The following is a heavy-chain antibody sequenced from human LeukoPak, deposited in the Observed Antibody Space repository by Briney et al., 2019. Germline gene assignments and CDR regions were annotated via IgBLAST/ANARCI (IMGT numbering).Heavy chain of an antibody. V-gene: IGHV4-39*01. CDR2: IYYSGST. J-gene: IGHJ5*02. Sequence: PSETLSLTCTVSGGSISSSSYYWGWIRQPPGKGLEWIRSIYYSGSTYYNPSLKSRVTISVDTSKNQFSLKLSSVTAADTAVYYCARHPHYGSGSYRNYNWFDPWGQGTLVTGSS. D-gene: IGHD3-10*01. CDR1: GGSISSSSYY. CDR3: ARHPHYGSGSYRNYNWFDP.